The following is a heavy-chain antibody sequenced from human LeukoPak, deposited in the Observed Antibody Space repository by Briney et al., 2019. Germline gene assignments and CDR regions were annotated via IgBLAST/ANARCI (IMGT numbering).Heavy chain of an antibody. CDR3: ARIRTDILTGAYYFDY. CDR1: GFTVSSNY. Sequence: GGSLRLSCAASGFTVSSNYMSWVRQAPGKGLEWVSVIYSGGSTYYADSVKGRFTISRDNSKNTLYLQMNSLRAEDTAVYYCARIRTDILTGAYYFDYWDQGTLVTVSS. D-gene: IGHD3-9*01. CDR2: IYSGGST. J-gene: IGHJ4*02. V-gene: IGHV3-53*01.